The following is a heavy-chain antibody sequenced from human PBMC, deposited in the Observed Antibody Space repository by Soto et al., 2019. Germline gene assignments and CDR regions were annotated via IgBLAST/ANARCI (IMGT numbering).Heavy chain of an antibody. CDR2: IYYSGST. V-gene: IGHV4-39*01. CDR3: AHMGGLRLGELSSDDAFDI. J-gene: IGHJ3*02. CDR1: GGSISSSSYY. D-gene: IGHD3-16*02. Sequence: PSETLSLTCTVSGGSISSSSYYWGWIRQPPGKGLEWIGSIYYSGSTYYNPSLKSRVTISVDTSKNQFSLKLSSVTAADTAVYYCAHMGGLRLGELSSDDAFDIWGQGTMVPVSS.